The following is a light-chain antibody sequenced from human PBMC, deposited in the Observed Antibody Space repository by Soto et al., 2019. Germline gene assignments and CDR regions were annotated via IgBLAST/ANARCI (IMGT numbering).Light chain of an antibody. V-gene: IGKV2-28*01. CDR3: MQALQTPT. Sequence: DIVMTQSPLSLPVTPGEPASISCRSSQSLLHSNGYNYLDWYLQKPGQSPQLPIYLGSNRSSGVPDRFSASGSGTDFTLKISRVEAEDVGVYYCMQALQTPTFGGGTKVDIK. J-gene: IGKJ4*01. CDR2: LGS. CDR1: QSLLHSNGYNY.